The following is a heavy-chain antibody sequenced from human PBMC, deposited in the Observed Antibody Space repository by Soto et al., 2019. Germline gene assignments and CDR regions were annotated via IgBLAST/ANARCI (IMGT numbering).Heavy chain of an antibody. CDR2: IYTGDNR. Sequence: EVQMMESGGNLVHPVGSLRLSCLVSGFSVTIHYMNWVRQAPGKGLEWVSIIYTGDNRNYADSVRGRFTISRDNSENTLYLQMDRLTVEDTAVYFCARSSGWNRLDYWGLGTLVTVSS. J-gene: IGHJ4*02. D-gene: IGHD6-19*01. CDR1: GFSVTIHY. CDR3: ARSSGWNRLDY. V-gene: IGHV3-66*01.